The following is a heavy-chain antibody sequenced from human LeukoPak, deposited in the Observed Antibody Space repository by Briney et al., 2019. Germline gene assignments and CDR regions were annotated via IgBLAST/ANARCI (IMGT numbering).Heavy chain of an antibody. V-gene: IGHV3-23*01. CDR3: AKDAPGQYYYDSSGYSPFDY. Sequence: TGGSLRLSCAASGFTFSSYAMSWVRQPPGKGLEWVSGISGSGDNTYYADSVKGRFTISRDNSKNTLYLQMNSLRAEDTAVYYCAKDAPGQYYYDSSGYSPFDYWGQGTLVTVSS. CDR2: ISGSGDNT. J-gene: IGHJ4*02. D-gene: IGHD3-22*01. CDR1: GFTFSSYA.